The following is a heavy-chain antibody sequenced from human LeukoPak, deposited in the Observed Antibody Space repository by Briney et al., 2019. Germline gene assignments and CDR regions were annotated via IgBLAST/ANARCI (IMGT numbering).Heavy chain of an antibody. J-gene: IGHJ4*02. D-gene: IGHD2-21*02. CDR1: GFTFSSFA. CDR3: AKTLWGLTLLSSDH. V-gene: IGHV3-23*01. CDR2: LSDSGSST. Sequence: PGGSLRLSCAASGFTFSSFAMSWVRQAPGEGLEWVSALSDSGSSTYYADSVKGRFTIYRDNSKNPLYLHMNSLRAEDTAVYYCAKTLWGLTLLSSDHWGQGTLVTVSS.